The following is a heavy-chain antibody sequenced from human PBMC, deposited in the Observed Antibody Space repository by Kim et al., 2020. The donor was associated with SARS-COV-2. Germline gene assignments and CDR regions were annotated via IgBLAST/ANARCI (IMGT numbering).Heavy chain of an antibody. V-gene: IGHV3-7*03. CDR1: GFTFSSYW. CDR2: IKQDGSEK. Sequence: GGSLRLSCAASGFTFSSYWMSWVRQAPGKGLEWVANIKQDGSEKYYVDSVKGRFTISRDNAKNSLYLQMNSLRAEDTAVYYCARDWDYGGNSEDYWGQGTLVTVSS. D-gene: IGHD4-17*01. J-gene: IGHJ4*02. CDR3: ARDWDYGGNSEDY.